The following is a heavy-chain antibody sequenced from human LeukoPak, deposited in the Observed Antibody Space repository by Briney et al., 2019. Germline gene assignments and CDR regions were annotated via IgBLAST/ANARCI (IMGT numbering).Heavy chain of an antibody. Sequence: GGSLRLSCEASGFSFSSYGLHWVRQAPGMGLEWVAFIRYDGTNKYYADSVKGRLTISRDNAKNSLYLQMNSPRAEDTAVYYCAKDMYYDSSGPVFDYWGQGTLVTVSS. J-gene: IGHJ4*02. CDR1: GFSFSSYG. CDR3: AKDMYYDSSGPVFDY. CDR2: IRYDGTNK. V-gene: IGHV3-30*02. D-gene: IGHD3-22*01.